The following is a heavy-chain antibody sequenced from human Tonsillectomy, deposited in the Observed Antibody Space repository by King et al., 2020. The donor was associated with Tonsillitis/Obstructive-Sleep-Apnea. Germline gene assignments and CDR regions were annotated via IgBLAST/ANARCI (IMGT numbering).Heavy chain of an antibody. CDR2: INSDGSST. Sequence: VQLVESGGGLVQPGGSLRLSCAASGFTFSSYWMHWVRQAPGKGLVWVSRINSDGSSTSYADSVKGRFTISRDNAQNTLYLQMNSLRAEDTAVYYCARLYILATTFAYWGQGTLFTVSS. D-gene: IGHD5-12*01. CDR3: ARLYILATTFAY. CDR1: GFTFSSYW. J-gene: IGHJ4*02. V-gene: IGHV3-74*02.